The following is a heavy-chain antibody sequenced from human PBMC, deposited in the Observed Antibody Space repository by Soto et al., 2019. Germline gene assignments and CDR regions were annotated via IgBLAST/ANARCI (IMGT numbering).Heavy chain of an antibody. V-gene: IGHV4-34*01. CDR3: ARGISMIVEAQRDAPDKYYFDS. CDR1: GGSFSGHF. J-gene: IGHJ4*02. D-gene: IGHD3-22*01. CDR2: INHSGST. Sequence: QVQLQQWGAGLLKPSEPLSLTCAVYGGSFSGHFWSWIRQPPGKGLEWIGEINHSGSTNFNPSLKSRVTISVDTSKNQFSLKVYSLTAADTAVYYCARGISMIVEAQRDAPDKYYFDSWGQGTVVTVSS.